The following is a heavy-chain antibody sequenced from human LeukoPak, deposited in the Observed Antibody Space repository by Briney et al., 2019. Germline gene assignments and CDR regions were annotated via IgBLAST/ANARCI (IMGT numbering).Heavy chain of an antibody. D-gene: IGHD3-22*01. V-gene: IGHV4-61*02. CDR3: ARFALYYDSSGLDY. Sequence: SETLSLTCTVSGGSISSGSYYWSWIRQPAGKGLEWIGRIYTSGSTNYNPSLKSRVTISVDTSKNQFSLKLSSVTAADTAVYYCARFALYYDSSGLDYWGQGTLVTVSS. CDR2: IYTSGST. CDR1: GGSISSGSYY. J-gene: IGHJ4*02.